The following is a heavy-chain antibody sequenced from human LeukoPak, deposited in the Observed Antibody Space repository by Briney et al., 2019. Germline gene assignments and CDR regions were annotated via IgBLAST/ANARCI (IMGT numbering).Heavy chain of an antibody. CDR3: ARDLGGSYWEGGY. Sequence: PGGSLRLSCAASGFTFSSYEMNWVRQAPGKGLEWVSYISSSGSTIYYAESVKGRFTISRDNAKNSLYLQMNSLRAEDTAVYYCARDLGGSYWEGGYWGQGTLVTVSS. D-gene: IGHD1-26*01. V-gene: IGHV3-48*03. CDR1: GFTFSSYE. J-gene: IGHJ4*02. CDR2: ISSSGSTI.